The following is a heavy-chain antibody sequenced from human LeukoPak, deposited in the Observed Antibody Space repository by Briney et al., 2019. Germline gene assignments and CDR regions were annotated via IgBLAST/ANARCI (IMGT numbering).Heavy chain of an antibody. CDR3: ARVTNYYDSSGYYSDYFDY. CDR2: IYHSGST. V-gene: IGHV4-30-2*01. Sequence: NLSETLSLTCAVSGGSTSSGGYSWSWIRQPPGKGLEWIGYIYHSGSTYYNPSLKSRVTISVDRSKNQFSLKLSSVTAADTAVYYCARVTNYYDSSGYYSDYFDYWGQGTLVTVSS. D-gene: IGHD3-22*01. CDR1: GGSTSSGGYS. J-gene: IGHJ4*02.